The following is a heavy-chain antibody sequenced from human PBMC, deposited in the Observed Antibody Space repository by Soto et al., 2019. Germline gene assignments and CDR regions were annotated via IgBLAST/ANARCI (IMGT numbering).Heavy chain of an antibody. D-gene: IGHD4-4*01. Sequence: SETLSLTCTVSGGSISSGDYYWSWIRQPPGKGLEWIGYIYYSGSTYYNPSLKSRVTISVDTSKNQFSLKLSSVTAADTAVYYCARTTVTTRNWFDPWGQGTLVTVSS. CDR3: ARTTVTTRNWFDP. J-gene: IGHJ5*02. CDR1: GGSISSGDYY. V-gene: IGHV4-30-4*01. CDR2: IYYSGST.